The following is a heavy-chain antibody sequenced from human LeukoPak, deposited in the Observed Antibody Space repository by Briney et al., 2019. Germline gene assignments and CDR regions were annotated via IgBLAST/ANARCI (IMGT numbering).Heavy chain of an antibody. Sequence: PGRSLRLSCAASGFTFSIHGMHWVRQAPGKGLEWVAVISYDGSNKYYADSVEGRFTISRDNSKNTLYLQMNSLRAEDTAVYYCAKDLGVARRDYYYYGMDVWGKGTTVTVSS. CDR1: GFTFSIHG. V-gene: IGHV3-30*18. CDR3: AKDLGVARRDYYYYGMDV. D-gene: IGHD3-3*01. CDR2: ISYDGSNK. J-gene: IGHJ6*04.